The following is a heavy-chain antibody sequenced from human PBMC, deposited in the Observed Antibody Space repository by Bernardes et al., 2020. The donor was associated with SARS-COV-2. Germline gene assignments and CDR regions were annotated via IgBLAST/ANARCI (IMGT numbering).Heavy chain of an antibody. CDR1: EFSLSTNGMD. D-gene: IGHD3-22*01. CDR2: IYWNDDK. J-gene: IGHJ3*02. CDR3: VHPSRYYYDDSDGYYSPEAFDM. V-gene: IGHV2-5*01. Sequence: SGPTLVKPTQTLTLTCTFSEFSLSTNGMDVGWIRQPLGKALEWLALIYWNDDKRYSPSLRSRVTITKDTSKHQVVLSMTNTDPVDTATYYRVHPSRYYYDDSDGYYSPEAFDMWGPGTMVAVSS.